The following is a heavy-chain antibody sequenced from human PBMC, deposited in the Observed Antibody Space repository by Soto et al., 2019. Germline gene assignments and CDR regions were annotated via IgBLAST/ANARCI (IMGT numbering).Heavy chain of an antibody. V-gene: IGHV1-69*02. CDR3: ARLRSVADAFEI. CDR2: IIPIVDVS. CDR1: GGTFSTYI. J-gene: IGHJ3*02. Sequence: QVQLVQSGAEVKKPGSSVKVSCKASGGTFSTYIINWVRQAPAQGLEWMGRIIPIVDVSNNAQKFQGRVTITADKSTCTAYMELSSLRSDDTAIYYCARLRSVADAFEIWGQGTMVTVSS.